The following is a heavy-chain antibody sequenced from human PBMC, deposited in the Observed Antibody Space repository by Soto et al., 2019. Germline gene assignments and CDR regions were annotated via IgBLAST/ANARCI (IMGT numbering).Heavy chain of an antibody. V-gene: IGHV1-2*04. CDR3: AREGCSGGSCSKYYYYYGMDV. D-gene: IGHD2-15*01. CDR2: INPNSGGT. Sequence: ASVKVSCKASGYTFTGYYVHWVRQAPGQGLEWMGWINPNSGGTNYAQKFQGWVTMTRDTSISTAYMELSRLRSDDTAVYYCAREGCSGGSCSKYYYYYGMDVWGQGTTVTVSS. CDR1: GYTFTGYY. J-gene: IGHJ6*02.